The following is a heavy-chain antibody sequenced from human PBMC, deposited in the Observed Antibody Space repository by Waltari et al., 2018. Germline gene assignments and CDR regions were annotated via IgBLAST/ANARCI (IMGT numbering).Heavy chain of an antibody. Sequence: QLQLQESGPGLVKPSETLSLTCTVSGGSISSSGSYWGWIRQPPWKGLEWIGSISYSGITYYNTSLMSRVTISVDTSKNQFSLKLTSVIAAETAVFYCARFSKSANWIDPWGQGTLVTVSS. CDR1: GGSISSSGSY. D-gene: IGHD3-3*02. V-gene: IGHV4-39*01. CDR3: ARFSKSANWIDP. J-gene: IGHJ5*02. CDR2: ISYSGIT.